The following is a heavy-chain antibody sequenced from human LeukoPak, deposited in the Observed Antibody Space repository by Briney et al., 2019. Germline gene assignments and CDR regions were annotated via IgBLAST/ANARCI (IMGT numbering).Heavy chain of an antibody. Sequence: GASVKVSCKASGYTFSNYGISWLRQAPGQGLEWLGWVSAYNGNTNYAQKLQGRVTMTTDTSTGIAYMELQSLRSDDTAVYYCARAGGVSFVARWFDPWGQGSLVTVSS. V-gene: IGHV1-18*01. CDR1: GYTFSNYG. D-gene: IGHD3-16*01. CDR2: VSAYNGNT. CDR3: ARAGGVSFVARWFDP. J-gene: IGHJ5*02.